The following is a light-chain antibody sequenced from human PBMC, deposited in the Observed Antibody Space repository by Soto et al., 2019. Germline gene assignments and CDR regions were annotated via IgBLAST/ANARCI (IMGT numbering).Light chain of an antibody. CDR2: DVS. CDR1: SSDVGSYNY. CDR3: TSYTSDSTVV. Sequence: QSVLTQPASVSGSPGQSITISCTGTSSDVGSYNYVSWYQQYPGKAPKLMVYDVSDRPSGVSNRCSGSKSGNTASLTISGLQAEDEADYYCTSYTSDSTVVFGGGTKLTVL. J-gene: IGLJ2*01. V-gene: IGLV2-14*01.